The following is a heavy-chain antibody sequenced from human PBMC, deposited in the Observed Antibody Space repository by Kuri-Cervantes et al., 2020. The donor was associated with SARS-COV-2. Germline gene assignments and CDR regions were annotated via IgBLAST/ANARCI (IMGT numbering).Heavy chain of an antibody. J-gene: IGHJ4*02. CDR1: GFTSSSYG. V-gene: IGHV3-30*03. CDR2: ISYDGSNK. Sequence: GESLKISCAASGFTSSSYGMHWVRQAPGKGLEWVAVISYDGSNKYYADSVKGRFTISRDNSKNTLYLQMNSLRAEDTAVYYCARDHGIAAAGTSGGFDYWGQGTLVTVSS. D-gene: IGHD6-13*01. CDR3: ARDHGIAAAGTSGGFDY.